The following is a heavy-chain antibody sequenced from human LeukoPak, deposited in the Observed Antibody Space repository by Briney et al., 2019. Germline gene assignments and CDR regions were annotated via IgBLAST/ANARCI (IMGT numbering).Heavy chain of an antibody. D-gene: IGHD2-8*01. V-gene: IGHV3-21*01. CDR2: ISSSGSYI. Sequence: GGSLRLSCAASGFTFSSYSMNWVRQAPGKGLEWVSSISSSGSYIYYADSVKGRFTISRDNAKNSLYLQMSSLRAVDTAVYYCARDFGVSKHRYFDLWGRGTLVTVSS. CDR3: ARDFGVSKHRYFDL. J-gene: IGHJ2*01. CDR1: GFTFSSYS.